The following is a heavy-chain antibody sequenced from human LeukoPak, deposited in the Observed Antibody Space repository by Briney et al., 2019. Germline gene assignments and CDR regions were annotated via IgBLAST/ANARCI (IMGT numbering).Heavy chain of an antibody. D-gene: IGHD3-22*01. J-gene: IGHJ3*02. V-gene: IGHV1-2*02. Sequence: ASVKVSCKASGYTFTGYYMHWVRQAPGQGLEWMGWINPNSAGTNYAQKFQGRVTMTRDTSISTAYMELSRLRSDDTAVYYCARGYDSSGYYLAFDIWGQGTMVTVSS. CDR1: GYTFTGYY. CDR3: ARGYDSSGYYLAFDI. CDR2: INPNSAGT.